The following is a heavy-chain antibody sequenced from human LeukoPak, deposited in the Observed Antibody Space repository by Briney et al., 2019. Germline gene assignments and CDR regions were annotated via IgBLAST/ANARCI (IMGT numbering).Heavy chain of an antibody. CDR1: GFTVSSNY. J-gene: IGHJ4*02. CDR2: IYSGGST. D-gene: IGHD1-26*01. Sequence: PGGSLRLSCAASGFTVSSNYMSWVRQAPGKGLEWVSVIYSGGSTYYADSVKGRFTISRDNSKNTLYLQMNSLRAEDTAVYYCARSRRIVGASYFDYWGQGTLVTVSS. CDR3: ARSRRIVGASYFDY. V-gene: IGHV3-53*01.